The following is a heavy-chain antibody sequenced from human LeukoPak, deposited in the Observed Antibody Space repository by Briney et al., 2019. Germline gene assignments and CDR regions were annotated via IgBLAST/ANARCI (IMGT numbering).Heavy chain of an antibody. Sequence: SVKVSCKASGYTFSGFYIYWVRQAPGQGLEWMGGIIPIFGTPHYAQKFQDRVTITADASTSTAYMELSSLRSEDTAVYYCARAYMTATRHFDSWGQGTLVTVSS. D-gene: IGHD2-21*02. J-gene: IGHJ4*02. CDR3: ARAYMTATRHFDS. CDR1: GYTFSGFY. V-gene: IGHV1-69*13. CDR2: IIPIFGTP.